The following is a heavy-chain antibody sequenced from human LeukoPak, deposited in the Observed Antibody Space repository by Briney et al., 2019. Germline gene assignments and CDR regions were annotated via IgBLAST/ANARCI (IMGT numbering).Heavy chain of an antibody. D-gene: IGHD6-19*01. CDR2: INPSGGST. V-gene: IGHV1-46*01. J-gene: IGHJ4*02. CDR3: ARAQGARGWSQNDY. Sequence: RASVTVSCKASGYTFTSYYMHWVRQAPGQGLEWMGIINPSGGSTGYAQKFQGRVTMTRDTSTSTVYMELSSLRPEDTAVYYCARAQGARGWSQNDYWGQGTLVTVSS. CDR1: GYTFTSYY.